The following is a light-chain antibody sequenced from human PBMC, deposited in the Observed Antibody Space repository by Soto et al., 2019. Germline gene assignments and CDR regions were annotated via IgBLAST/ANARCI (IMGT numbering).Light chain of an antibody. CDR2: DAS. Sequence: DIQMTQSPSTLSASVGDRFTITCRASQSISSWLAWYQQKPGKAPKLLIYDASSLESGVPSRFSGSGSGTEFTLTISSLQPDDFATSYCQQYNKEWTFGQGTKVDTK. V-gene: IGKV1-5*01. CDR1: QSISSW. J-gene: IGKJ1*01. CDR3: QQYNKEWT.